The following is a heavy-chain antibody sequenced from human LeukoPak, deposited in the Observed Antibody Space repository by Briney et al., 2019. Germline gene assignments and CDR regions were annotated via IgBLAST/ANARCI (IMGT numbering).Heavy chain of an antibody. D-gene: IGHD5-12*01. CDR2: IYYSGST. CDR3: ARVSGYRLDY. V-gene: IGHV4-61*08. CDR1: GGSISSGGYS. Sequence: SETLSLTCAVSGGSISSGGYSWSWIRQPPGKGLEWIGYIYYSGSTNYNPSLKSRVTISVDTSKNQFSLKLSSVTAADTAVYYCARVSGYRLDYWGQGTLVTVSS. J-gene: IGHJ4*02.